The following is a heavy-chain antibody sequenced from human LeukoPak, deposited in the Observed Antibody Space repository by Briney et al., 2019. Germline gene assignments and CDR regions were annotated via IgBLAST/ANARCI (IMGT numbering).Heavy chain of an antibody. D-gene: IGHD3-10*01. Sequence: TGGSLRLSCAASGFTFSSYAMSWVRQAPGKGLEWVSAISGSGGSTYYADSVKGRFTISRDNSKNTLYLQMNSLRAEDTAVYYCARGSMVRGVPFFDYWGQGTLVTVSS. J-gene: IGHJ4*02. CDR3: ARGSMVRGVPFFDY. V-gene: IGHV3-23*01. CDR2: ISGSGGST. CDR1: GFTFSSYA.